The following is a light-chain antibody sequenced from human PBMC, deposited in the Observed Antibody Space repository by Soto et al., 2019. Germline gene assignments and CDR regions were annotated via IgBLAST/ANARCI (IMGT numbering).Light chain of an antibody. CDR1: RTDVDGHDY. CDR3: SSYTASTPFYV. Sequence: QSVLTQPASVSGSPGQSITISCTGARTDVDGHDYVSWYQQHPGQAPKLIIFDVHNRPSGVSSRFSGSKSGDTASLTISGLRAEDDGDYYCSSYTASTPFYVFGTGTKVPVL. V-gene: IGLV2-14*03. J-gene: IGLJ1*01. CDR2: DVH.